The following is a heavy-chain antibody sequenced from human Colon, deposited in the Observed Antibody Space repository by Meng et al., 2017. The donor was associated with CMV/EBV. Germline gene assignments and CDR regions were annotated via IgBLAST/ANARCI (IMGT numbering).Heavy chain of an antibody. V-gene: IGHV3-23*01. Sequence: GESLKISCAASGFTFSSYAMSWVRQAPGKGLEWVSAISGSGGSTYYADSVKGRFTISRDNSKNTLYLQMNSLRAEDTAVYYCAKGTGVTGFDYWGQGTLVTSPQ. CDR3: AKGTGVTGFDY. CDR2: ISGSGGST. J-gene: IGHJ4*02. CDR1: GFTFSSYA. D-gene: IGHD4-23*01.